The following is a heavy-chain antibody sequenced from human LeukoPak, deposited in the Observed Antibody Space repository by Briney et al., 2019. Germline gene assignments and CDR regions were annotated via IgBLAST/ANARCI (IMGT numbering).Heavy chain of an antibody. V-gene: IGHV1-2*02. Sequence: ASVKVSCKASGYTFTGYYMHWVRQAPGQGLEWMGWINPNSGGTNYAQKFQGRVTMTRDTSISTAYMELSRLRSDDTAVYYCVRELAGYSSDGGGFDYWGQGTLVTVSS. D-gene: IGHD6-25*01. CDR1: GYTFTGYY. CDR3: VRELAGYSSDGGGFDY. CDR2: INPNSGGT. J-gene: IGHJ4*02.